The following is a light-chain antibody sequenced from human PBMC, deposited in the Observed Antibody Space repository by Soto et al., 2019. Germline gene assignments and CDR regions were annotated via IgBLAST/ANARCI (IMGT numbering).Light chain of an antibody. J-gene: IGKJ1*01. V-gene: IGKV4-1*01. Sequence: DIVMTQSPDSLAVSLGERATINCKSSQSVLYSSNNKNYLAWYQQKPGPPPMLLIYWASTRESGVPDRFSGSGSGTDFTLTISSLQAEDVAVYYCLQYYSSPKTFGQGTKVEIK. CDR1: QSVLYSSNNKNY. CDR3: LQYYSSPKT. CDR2: WAS.